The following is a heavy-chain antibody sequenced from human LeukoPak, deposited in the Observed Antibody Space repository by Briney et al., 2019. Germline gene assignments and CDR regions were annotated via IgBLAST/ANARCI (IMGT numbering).Heavy chain of an antibody. CDR3: ARESGYAVGDF. CDR1: GFTVSSIY. D-gene: IGHD2-2*01. Sequence: GGSLRLSCVASGFTVSSIYMTWVRQAPGKGLEWVSVIYSGGSTYYGDSVKGRFIISKDISKNTLYLQMNNLRADDTALYYCARESGYAVGDFWGRGTLVTVSS. V-gene: IGHV3-53*01. J-gene: IGHJ4*02. CDR2: IYSGGST.